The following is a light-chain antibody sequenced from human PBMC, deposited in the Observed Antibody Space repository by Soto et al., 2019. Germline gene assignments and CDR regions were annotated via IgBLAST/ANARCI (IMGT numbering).Light chain of an antibody. CDR3: PQYSSLWT. Sequence: VLTQYPGTLSLAPGERGTLSCMASQSITNNYLAWYQQKPGQPPRLLIYGASSRATGIPDRFSGSGSGTDFTLSISRLEPEDFAVYYCPQYSSLWTVGPGTKVDIK. V-gene: IGKV3-20*01. J-gene: IGKJ1*01. CDR1: QSITNNY. CDR2: GAS.